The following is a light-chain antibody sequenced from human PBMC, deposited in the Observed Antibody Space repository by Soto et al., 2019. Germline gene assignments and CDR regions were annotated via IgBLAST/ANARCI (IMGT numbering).Light chain of an antibody. CDR2: AAS. V-gene: IGKV1-8*01. J-gene: IGKJ1*01. CDR1: QDISDY. CDR3: QHYYTYPWT. Sequence: AIRMTQSPSSLSASTGDRVTITCRASQDISDYLVWYQQKPGKAPKVLIPAASTLQGGVSSRFSGSRSGTDFTLTINSLQSEDFATYYCQHYYTYPWTFGQGTKGEV.